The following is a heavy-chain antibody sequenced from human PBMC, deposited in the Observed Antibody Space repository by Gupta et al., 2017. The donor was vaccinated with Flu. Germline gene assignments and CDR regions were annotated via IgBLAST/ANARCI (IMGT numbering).Heavy chain of an antibody. V-gene: IGHV1-69*01. CDR2: IIPIFGTA. J-gene: IGHJ6*02. CDR1: GGTFSSYA. Sequence: QVQLVQSGTEVKKPGSSMKVSCKASGGTFSSYAISWVRQAPGQGLEWMGGIIPIFGTANYAQKFQGRVTITADESTSTAYMELSSLRSEDTAVYYCARDSGEAVAFSPIGRYYYYGMDVWGQGTTVTVSS. CDR3: ARDSGEAVAFSPIGRYYYYGMDV. D-gene: IGHD6-19*01.